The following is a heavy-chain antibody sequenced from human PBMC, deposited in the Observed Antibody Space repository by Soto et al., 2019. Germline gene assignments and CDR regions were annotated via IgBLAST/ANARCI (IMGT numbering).Heavy chain of an antibody. D-gene: IGHD3-22*01. Sequence: QVQLVQSGAEVKKPGSSVKVSCKASGGTFSNYGISWVRQAPGQGLEWMGGIIPIFGTAKYAQKFQGRVTITADESTSTADMELSSLRSEETARYYCASDRYSDSRGDYYESAYWGQGTLVTVSS. CDR1: GGTFSNYG. J-gene: IGHJ4*02. CDR2: IIPIFGTA. CDR3: ASDRYSDSRGDYYESAY. V-gene: IGHV1-69*12.